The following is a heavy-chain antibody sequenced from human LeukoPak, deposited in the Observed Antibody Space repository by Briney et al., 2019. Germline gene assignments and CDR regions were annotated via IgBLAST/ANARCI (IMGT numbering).Heavy chain of an antibody. Sequence: GGSLRLSCAASGFTFSSYAMSWVRQAPGEGLELVSAISTKGGSTYFAVSVKGRFAITRDNSKNTLSLEMNSLRPEDTAVYYCVKGSAGSRPYYFDYWGQGTLLTVSS. D-gene: IGHD6-13*01. V-gene: IGHV3-23*01. CDR2: ISTKGGST. J-gene: IGHJ4*02. CDR1: GFTFSSYA. CDR3: VKGSAGSRPYYFDY.